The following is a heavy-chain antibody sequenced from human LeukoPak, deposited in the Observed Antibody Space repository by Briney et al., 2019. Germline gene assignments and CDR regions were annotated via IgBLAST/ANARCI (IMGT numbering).Heavy chain of an antibody. Sequence: GGSLRLSCAAPGFTFSSYGMHWVRQAPGKGLEWVAVIWYDGSNKYYADSVKGRFTISRDNSKNTLYLQMNSLRAEDTAVYYCARDRDPYDFWSGYPFDYWGQGTLVTVSS. CDR1: GFTFSSYG. CDR2: IWYDGSNK. CDR3: ARDRDPYDFWSGYPFDY. V-gene: IGHV3-33*01. D-gene: IGHD3-3*01. J-gene: IGHJ4*02.